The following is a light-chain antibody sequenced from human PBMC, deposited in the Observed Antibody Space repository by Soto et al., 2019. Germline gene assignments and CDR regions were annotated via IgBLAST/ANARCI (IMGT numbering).Light chain of an antibody. CDR2: KAS. J-gene: IGKJ2*01. CDR3: QQYKTYRYT. Sequence: DIQMTQSPSTLSASVGDRVTITCRASQSISGWLAWYQQKPGKAPKLLIYKASSLESGVPSRFSGSGFETEFSLTISSLQPDDFATYYCQQYKTYRYTFGQGTKLEIK. CDR1: QSISGW. V-gene: IGKV1-5*03.